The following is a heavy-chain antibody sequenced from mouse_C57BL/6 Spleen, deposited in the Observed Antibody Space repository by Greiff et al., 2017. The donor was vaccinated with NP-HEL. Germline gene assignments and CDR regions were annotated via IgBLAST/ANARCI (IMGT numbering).Heavy chain of an antibody. V-gene: IGHV1-69*01. D-gene: IGHD1-1*02. J-gene: IGHJ2*01. CDR3: ARGGSRLDY. Sequence: QVQLQQPGAELVMPGASVKLSCKASGYTFTSYWMHWVKQRPGQGLEWIGEIDPSDSYTNYNQKFKGKSTLTVDKSSSTAYMQLSSLTSEDSAVYYCARGGSRLDYWGQGTTLTVSS. CDR2: IDPSDSYT. CDR1: GYTFTSYW.